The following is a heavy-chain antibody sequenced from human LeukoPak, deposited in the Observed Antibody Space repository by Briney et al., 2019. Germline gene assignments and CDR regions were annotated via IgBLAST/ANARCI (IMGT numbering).Heavy chain of an antibody. J-gene: IGHJ4*02. Sequence: PGGSLRLSCAASGITFSSYAMSWVRQAPGKGLEWVSTIVGRGGITYYADSVKGRFTISRDNSKNTLYLQLNSLRAEDTAVYYCASLRESFWIPGFDYWGQGTLVTVSS. CDR3: ASLRESFWIPGFDY. V-gene: IGHV3-23*01. D-gene: IGHD1-1*01. CDR1: GITFSSYA. CDR2: IVGRGGIT.